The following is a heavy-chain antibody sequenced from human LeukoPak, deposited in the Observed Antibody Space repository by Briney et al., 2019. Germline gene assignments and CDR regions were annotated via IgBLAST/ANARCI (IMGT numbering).Heavy chain of an antibody. J-gene: IGHJ4*02. CDR2: INPNSGDT. Sequence: ASVKVSCTASGYTFTGDYMHWGRQAPGPRLEWMGWINPNSGDTNYTQNLQGRVTMTTDTSTNTAYMELRSLRSDDTAVYYCARTSAYGSSWRSYWGQGTLVTVSS. CDR3: ARTSAYGSSWRSY. D-gene: IGHD6-13*01. V-gene: IGHV1-2*02. CDR1: GYTFTGDY.